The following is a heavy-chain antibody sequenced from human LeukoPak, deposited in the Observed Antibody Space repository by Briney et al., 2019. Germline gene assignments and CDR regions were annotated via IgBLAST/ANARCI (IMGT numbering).Heavy chain of an antibody. CDR1: GGSISRSNW. Sequence: SGTLSLTCAVSGGSISRSNWWSWVRQPPGQGLEWIGEIYHSGSTNYNPSLKSRVTISVDKSKNQFSLKLSSVTAADTAVYYCARGSDYYDSSGYFRRRNGMDVWGQGTTVTVSS. J-gene: IGHJ6*02. CDR3: ARGSDYYDSSGYFRRRNGMDV. D-gene: IGHD3-22*01. CDR2: IYHSGST. V-gene: IGHV4-4*02.